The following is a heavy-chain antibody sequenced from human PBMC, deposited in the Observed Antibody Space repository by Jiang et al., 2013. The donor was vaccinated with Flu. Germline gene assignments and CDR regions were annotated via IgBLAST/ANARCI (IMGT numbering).Heavy chain of an antibody. CDR2: VHYSGST. J-gene: IGHJ4*02. CDR1: GGSIGSRY. D-gene: IGHD1-26*01. CDR3: ARLGGSYFMDY. Sequence: SGSGLVKLSETLSLTCTVSGGSIGSRYCSWIRQPLGKGLEWIGHVHYSGSTNYNPSLQSRVTISIDTSNNQFSLKLSSVTAADTAVYYCARLGGSYFMDYWGQGTLVTVSS. V-gene: IGHV4-59*08.